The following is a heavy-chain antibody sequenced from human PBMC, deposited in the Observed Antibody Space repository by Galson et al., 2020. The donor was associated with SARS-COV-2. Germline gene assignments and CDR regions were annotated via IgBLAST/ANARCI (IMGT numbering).Heavy chain of an antibody. D-gene: IGHD3-3*01. CDR3: ARSVSYYDFWSGYMGYYGMDV. V-gene: IGHV3-53*01. CDR2: IYSGGST. CDR1: GFTVSSNY. Sequence: GESLKISCAASGFTVSSNYMSWVRQAPGKGLEWVSVIYSGGSTYYADSVKGRFTISRDNSKNTLYLQMNSLRAEDTAVYYCARSVSYYDFWSGYMGYYGMDVWGQGTTVTVSS. J-gene: IGHJ6*02.